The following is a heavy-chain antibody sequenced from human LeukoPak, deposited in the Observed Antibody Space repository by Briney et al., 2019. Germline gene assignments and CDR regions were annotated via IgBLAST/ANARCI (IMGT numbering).Heavy chain of an antibody. CDR3: ARRGYDSSGYSFDY. J-gene: IGHJ4*02. Sequence: SETLSLTCTVSGGSISSSSYYWGWIRQPPGKGLEWIGSIYYSESTYYNPSLKSRVTISVDTSKNQFSLKLSSVTAADTAVYYCARRGYDSSGYSFDYWGQGTLVTVSS. D-gene: IGHD3-22*01. V-gene: IGHV4-39*07. CDR1: GGSISSSSYY. CDR2: IYYSEST.